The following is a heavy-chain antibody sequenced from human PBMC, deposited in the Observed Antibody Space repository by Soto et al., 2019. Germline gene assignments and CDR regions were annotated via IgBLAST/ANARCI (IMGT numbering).Heavy chain of an antibody. V-gene: IGHV1-69*13. J-gene: IGHJ4*02. CDR3: AAGGRDGYIK. Sequence: GASVKVSCKTSRDTFSSYAITWVRQAPGQGLEWMGGIIPVLGTTKYAQKFRGRVTMTADESTSTAYLELSSLRSEGRAVYYCAAGGRDGYIKWGQGTQVTVSS. CDR2: IIPVLGTT. D-gene: IGHD6-25*01. CDR1: RDTFSSYA.